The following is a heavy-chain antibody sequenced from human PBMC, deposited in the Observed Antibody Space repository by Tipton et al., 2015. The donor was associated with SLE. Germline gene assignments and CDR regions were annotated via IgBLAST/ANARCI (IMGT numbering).Heavy chain of an antibody. CDR3: ARHRDYYDKSGFDY. CDR1: GFTFSSYA. V-gene: IGHV4-38-2*01. CDR2: IYYSGST. Sequence: LRLSCAASGFTFSSYAMSWVRQAPGKGLEWIGSIYYSGSTYYNPSLKSRVTISVDTSKNQFSLNLSSVTAADTAVYYCARHRDYYDKSGFDYWGQGTLVTVSS. J-gene: IGHJ4*02. D-gene: IGHD3-22*01.